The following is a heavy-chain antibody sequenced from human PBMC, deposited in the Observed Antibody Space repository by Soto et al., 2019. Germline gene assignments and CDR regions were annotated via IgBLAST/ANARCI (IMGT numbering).Heavy chain of an antibody. J-gene: IGHJ5*02. CDR3: ARALVEAPRGCFDP. D-gene: IGHD1-1*01. CDR1: GYTFTSCD. V-gene: IGHV1-8*01. Sequence: ASVKVSCKASGYTFTSCDINWVRQATGQGLEWMGWMNHNSGNTGNAQKCQGRITMTRTTNIRTAYMELSSLRSEDTVVYYCARALVEAPRGCFDPWGQGTLVTVSS. CDR2: MNHNSGNT.